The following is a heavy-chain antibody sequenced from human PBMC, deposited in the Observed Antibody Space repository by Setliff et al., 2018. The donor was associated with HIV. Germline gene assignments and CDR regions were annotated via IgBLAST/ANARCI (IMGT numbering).Heavy chain of an antibody. J-gene: IGHJ4*02. D-gene: IGHD5-12*01. Sequence: PSETLSLTCSVSGGSVNSGGYYWSWIRQHPGKGLEWIGHIYYSGNTHYNPSLKSRLTISIDRSQNHLFLRLRSVTAADTAVYYCARGGYNGYELPFDVWGQGTLVTVSS. CDR1: GGSVNSGGYY. V-gene: IGHV4-31*03. CDR2: IYYSGNT. CDR3: ARGGYNGYELPFDV.